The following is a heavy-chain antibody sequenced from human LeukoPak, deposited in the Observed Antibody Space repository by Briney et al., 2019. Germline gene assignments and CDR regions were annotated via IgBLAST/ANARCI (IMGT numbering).Heavy chain of an antibody. CDR3: ARDSMVRGLKGDY. CDR2: ISAYNGNT. V-gene: IGHV1-18*01. Sequence: SVKVSCKASGYTFTSYGISWVRQAPGQGLEWMGWISAYNGNTNYAQKVQGRVTMTTDTSTSTAYMELRSLRSDDTDVYYCARDSMVRGLKGDYWGQGTLVTVSS. CDR1: GYTFTSYG. D-gene: IGHD3-10*01. J-gene: IGHJ4*02.